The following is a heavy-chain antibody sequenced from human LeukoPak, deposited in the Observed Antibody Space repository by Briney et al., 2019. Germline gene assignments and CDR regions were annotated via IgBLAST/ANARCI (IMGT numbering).Heavy chain of an antibody. CDR3: ARGEWSSSPFDS. CDR2: ISSSGSII. J-gene: IGHJ4*02. D-gene: IGHD6-6*01. CDR1: GFTFSDYY. V-gene: IGHV3-11*04. Sequence: GGSLRLSCAASGFTFSDYYMTWIRQAPGKGLEWISYISSSGSIISYADSVKGRFTISRDNAKNSLYLQMNSLRAEDTAVYYCARGEWSSSPFDSWGQGTLVTVSS.